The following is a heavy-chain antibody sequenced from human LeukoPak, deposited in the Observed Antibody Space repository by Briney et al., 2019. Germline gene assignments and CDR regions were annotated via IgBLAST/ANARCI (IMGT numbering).Heavy chain of an antibody. CDR1: GYTFTGYS. CDR3: ARDSTGDQDWFDP. J-gene: IGHJ5*02. D-gene: IGHD7-27*01. Sequence: ASVKVSCKASGYTFTGYSVHWVRQASRQGLEWMGCINPNSGGTNYAQKFQGRVTMTRDTSISTAYMELSRLRSDDTAVYYCARDSTGDQDWFDPWGQGTLVTVSS. CDR2: INPNSGGT. V-gene: IGHV1-2*02.